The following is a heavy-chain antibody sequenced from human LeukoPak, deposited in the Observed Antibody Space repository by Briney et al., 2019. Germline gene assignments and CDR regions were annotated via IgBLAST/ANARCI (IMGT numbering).Heavy chain of an antibody. Sequence: SETLSLTCTVSGGSISRSGYYWGWIRQTPGKGLEWIGSIYYSGSTYYKSSLKSRVTISLDTSKNQFSLKLSSVTAADTAVYFCARSSSGYYWGHYFDYWGQGTLVTVSS. CDR3: ARSSSGYYWGHYFDY. D-gene: IGHD3-22*01. V-gene: IGHV4-39*07. J-gene: IGHJ4*02. CDR2: IYYSGST. CDR1: GGSISRSGYY.